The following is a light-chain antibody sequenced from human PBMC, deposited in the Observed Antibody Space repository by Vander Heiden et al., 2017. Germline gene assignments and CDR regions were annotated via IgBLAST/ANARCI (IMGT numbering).Light chain of an antibody. J-gene: IGKJ2*01. Sequence: EIVLTQSPATLSLSPGERATLSCRASQSISADLAWYQQKPGQAPRLLIYDASNRATGIPARFSGIGSGTDFTLTISSLEPEDFAVYYCQQRNSWPRTFGQGTKVEI. V-gene: IGKV3-11*01. CDR2: DAS. CDR3: QQRNSWPRT. CDR1: QSISAD.